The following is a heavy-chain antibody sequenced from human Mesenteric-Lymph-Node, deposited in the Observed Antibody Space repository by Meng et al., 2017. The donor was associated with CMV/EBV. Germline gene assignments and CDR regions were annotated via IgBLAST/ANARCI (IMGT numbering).Heavy chain of an antibody. CDR1: GFRFASYG. J-gene: IGHJ6*01. Sequence: GESLKISCVASGFRFASYGMYWLRQAPGTGLEWVAFTDYDGRKEYYADSVKGRFSVSRDSSKNTVYLQMSSLRLEDTAVYYCAKEIYSDYGTTAYGMDVRGQGTSVTVSS. CDR3: AKEIYSDYGTTAYGMDV. V-gene: IGHV3-30*02. CDR2: TDYDGRKE. D-gene: IGHD4-11*01.